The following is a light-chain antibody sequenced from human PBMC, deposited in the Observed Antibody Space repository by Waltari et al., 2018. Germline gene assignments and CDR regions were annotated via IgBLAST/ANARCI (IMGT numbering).Light chain of an antibody. CDR3: QQYGRSWNT. V-gene: IGKV3-20*01. J-gene: IGKJ2*01. CDR1: QSVSSSY. CDR2: GAS. Sequence: EIVLTRSPGTLSLSPGERATLSCRASQSVSSSYLAWYQQNPGQAPRLLIYGASSRATGIPDRFSGSGSGTDFTLTISRLEPEDFAVYYCQQYGRSWNTFGQGTKLEIK.